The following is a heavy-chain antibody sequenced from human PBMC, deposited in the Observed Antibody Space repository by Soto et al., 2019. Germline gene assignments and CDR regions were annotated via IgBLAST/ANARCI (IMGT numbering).Heavy chain of an antibody. J-gene: IGHJ6*02. CDR1: GESLSAYY. D-gene: IGHD3-10*01. V-gene: IGHV4-34*03. CDR3: AARPYYYYGLDV. Sequence: PSETLSLACAVCGESLSAYYWTWIRQPPGKGLEWIGEINQSGSTNYNPSLKSRVTISLDGAKNQFSLKMTSVTAADTGLYYCAARPYYYYGLDVWGQGTTVTVSS. CDR2: INQSGST.